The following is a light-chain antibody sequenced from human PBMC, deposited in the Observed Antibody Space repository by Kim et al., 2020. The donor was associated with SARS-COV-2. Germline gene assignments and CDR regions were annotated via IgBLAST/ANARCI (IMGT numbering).Light chain of an antibody. CDR2: DVS. J-gene: IGLJ2*01. CDR1: SSDVGGYNY. V-gene: IGLV2-14*03. Sequence: PGQSITISCPGTSSDVGGYNYVSWYQQHPGKAPKLMIYDVSNRPSGVSNRFSGSKSGNAASLTISGLQAEDEADYYCSSYTSSSVVFGGGTKVTVL. CDR3: SSYTSSSVV.